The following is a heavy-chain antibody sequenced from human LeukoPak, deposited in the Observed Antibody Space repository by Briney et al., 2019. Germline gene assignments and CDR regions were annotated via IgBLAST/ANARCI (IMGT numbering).Heavy chain of an antibody. CDR3: AREGYDILTGYQVGFDF. Sequence: GGSLRLSCEASGFTFSNYAIHWVRQAPGKGLEWVAVISNDGSKKYYADSVKGRFTISRDNSKNTLYLQMSSLRAEDTAVYYCAREGYDILTGYQVGFDFWGQGTLVTVSS. CDR1: GFTFSNYA. J-gene: IGHJ4*02. CDR2: ISNDGSKK. D-gene: IGHD3-9*01. V-gene: IGHV3-30*04.